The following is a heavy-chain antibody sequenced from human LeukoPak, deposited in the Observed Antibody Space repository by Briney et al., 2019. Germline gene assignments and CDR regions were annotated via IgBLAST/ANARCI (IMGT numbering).Heavy chain of an antibody. D-gene: IGHD6-13*01. J-gene: IGHJ4*02. Sequence: PSETLSLTCTVSGDPIGGSNYYWAWIRQSPGKGLEWIGSVFYSGNTYYNPSLKSRVTISVDTSKNQFSLNLYSVTAADTATYYCARRGITYSSSFFAYWGQGTPVTVSS. CDR2: VFYSGNT. V-gene: IGHV4-39*01. CDR1: GDPIGGSNYY. CDR3: ARRGITYSSSFFAY.